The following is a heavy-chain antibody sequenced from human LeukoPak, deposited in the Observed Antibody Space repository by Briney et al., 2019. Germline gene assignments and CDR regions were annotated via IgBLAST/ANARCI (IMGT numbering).Heavy chain of an antibody. J-gene: IGHJ4*02. CDR3: ASYYDSSGYDHDY. CDR2: IYYSGST. V-gene: IGHV4-39*01. CDR1: GGSISSSSYY. Sequence: SETLSLTCIVPGGSISSSSYYWGWIRQPPGKGLEWIGSIYYSGSTNYNPSLKSRVTISVDTSKNQFSLKLSSVTAADTAVYYCASYYDSSGYDHDYWGQGTLVTVSS. D-gene: IGHD3-22*01.